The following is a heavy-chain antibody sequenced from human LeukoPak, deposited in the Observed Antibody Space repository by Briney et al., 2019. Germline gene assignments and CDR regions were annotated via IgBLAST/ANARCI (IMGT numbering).Heavy chain of an antibody. J-gene: IGHJ6*03. CDR2: IYTSGST. CDR3: AREVVVPAALYYYYMGV. CDR1: GGSISSGSYY. V-gene: IGHV4-61*02. D-gene: IGHD2-2*01. Sequence: PSETLSLTCTVSGGSISSGSYYWSWIRQPAGKGLEWIGRIYTSGSTNYNPSLKSRVTISVDTSKNQFSLKLSSVTAADTAVYYCAREVVVPAALYYYYMGVWGKGTTVTVSS.